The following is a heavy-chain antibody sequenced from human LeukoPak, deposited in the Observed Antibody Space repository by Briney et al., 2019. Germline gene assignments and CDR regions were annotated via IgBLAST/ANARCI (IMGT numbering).Heavy chain of an antibody. CDR1: GYTFTGYY. CDR2: IIPILGIA. J-gene: IGHJ4*02. CDR3: ARDLSQRPTSYGSGTLVY. D-gene: IGHD3-10*01. Sequence: GASVKVSCKASGYTFTGYYMHWVRQAPGQGLEWMGRIIPILGIADYAQKFQGRVTITADKSTSTAYMGLSSLRSEDTAVYYCARDLSQRPTSYGSGTLVYWGQGTLVTVSS. V-gene: IGHV1-69*04.